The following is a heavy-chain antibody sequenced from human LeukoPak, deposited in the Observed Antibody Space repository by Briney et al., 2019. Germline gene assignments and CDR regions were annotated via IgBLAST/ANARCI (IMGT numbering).Heavy chain of an antibody. V-gene: IGHV3-74*01. J-gene: IGHJ3*02. CDR3: ARDGELGIAAAGTNAFDI. Sequence: PGGSLRLSCAASGFTFSSYWMHWVRQAPGKGLVWVSRINSDGSSTSYADSVRGRFTISRDNAKNTLYLQMNSLRAEDTAVYYCARDGELGIAAAGTNAFDIWGQGTMVTVSS. D-gene: IGHD6-13*01. CDR1: GFTFSSYW. CDR2: INSDGSST.